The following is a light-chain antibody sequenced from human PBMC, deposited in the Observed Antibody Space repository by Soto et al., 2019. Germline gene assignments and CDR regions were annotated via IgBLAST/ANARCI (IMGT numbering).Light chain of an antibody. CDR1: QSIASY. Sequence: DIQMTQSPSSLSASLGDRVTITCRASQSIASYLNWYQQKPGKAPKLLIYEASSLHSGVPSRFRGSRSGTDFTLTISSLQPADLATYYCQQSYITPLTFGGGTTVEIK. CDR2: EAS. CDR3: QQSYITPLT. J-gene: IGKJ4*01. V-gene: IGKV1-39*01.